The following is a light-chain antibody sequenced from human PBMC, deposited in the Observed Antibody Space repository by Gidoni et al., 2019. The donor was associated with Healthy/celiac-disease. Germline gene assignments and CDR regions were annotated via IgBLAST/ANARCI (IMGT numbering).Light chain of an antibody. CDR3: QQSYSTPMYT. J-gene: IGKJ2*01. CDR1: QRISSY. V-gene: IGKV1-39*01. Sequence: DIQMTQSPSSLSASVGDRVTITCRASQRISSYLNWYQQKQGKAPKLLIYAASSLQSGVPSRFSGSGSGTDFTLTISSLQPEDFATYYCQQSYSTPMYTFGQGTKLEIK. CDR2: AAS.